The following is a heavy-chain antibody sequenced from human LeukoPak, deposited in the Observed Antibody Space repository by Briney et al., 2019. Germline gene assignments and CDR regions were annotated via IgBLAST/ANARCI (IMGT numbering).Heavy chain of an antibody. D-gene: IGHD3-16*02. J-gene: IGHJ4*02. CDR2: ISGSGGST. CDR1: GFTFSSYA. V-gene: IGHV3-23*01. Sequence: GGSLRLSCAASGFTFSSYAMSWVRQAPGKGLEWVSAISGSGGSTYYADSVKGRFTISRDNSKNTLYLQMNSLRAEDTAVYYCAKALYVWGSYRNSYYFDYWGQGTLVTVSS. CDR3: AKALYVWGSYRNSYYFDY.